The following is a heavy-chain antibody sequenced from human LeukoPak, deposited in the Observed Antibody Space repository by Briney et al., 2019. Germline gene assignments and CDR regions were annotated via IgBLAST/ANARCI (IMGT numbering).Heavy chain of an antibody. Sequence: ASVKVSCKASGYTFTGYYMHWVRQAPGRGLEWMGWINPNSGGTNYAQKFQGRVTTTRDTSISTAYMELSRLRSDDTAVYYCARLEAADYYYYYGMDVWGQGTTVTVSS. CDR2: INPNSGGT. CDR3: ARLEAADYYYYYGMDV. CDR1: GYTFTGYY. J-gene: IGHJ6*02. V-gene: IGHV1-2*02.